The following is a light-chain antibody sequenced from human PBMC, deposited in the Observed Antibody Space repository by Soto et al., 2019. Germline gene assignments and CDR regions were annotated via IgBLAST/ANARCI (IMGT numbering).Light chain of an antibody. V-gene: IGLV2-14*03. CDR1: SSDIGGYDY. CDR3: SSFTSSTPRV. J-gene: IGLJ1*01. CDR2: DVS. Sequence: QSALTQPASVSGSPGQSITISCTGSSSDIGGYDYVSWYQQYPGKAPKLMIYDVSNRPSGVSNRFSGSKSGNTASLTISGLQADDEAEYYCSSFTSSTPRVFGTGTKLTVL.